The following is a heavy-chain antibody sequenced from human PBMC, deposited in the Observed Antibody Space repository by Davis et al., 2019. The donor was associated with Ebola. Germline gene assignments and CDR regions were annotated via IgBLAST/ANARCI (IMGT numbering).Heavy chain of an antibody. V-gene: IGHV1-24*01. D-gene: IGHD2-8*01. CDR1: GHTLKEMS. J-gene: IGHJ4*02. CDR2: YDPEDGDT. Sequence: AASVKVSCKVSGHTLKEMSLHWVRQAPGKGLEWIGGYDPEDGDTIFAQKFQGRVTMTDDTSTGTAYLGLSNLRSEDTAVYYCAREGCSNGVCHDFDYWGQGTLVTVSS. CDR3: AREGCSNGVCHDFDY.